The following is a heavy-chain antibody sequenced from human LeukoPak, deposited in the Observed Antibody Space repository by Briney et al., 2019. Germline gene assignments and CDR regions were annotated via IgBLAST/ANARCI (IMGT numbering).Heavy chain of an antibody. CDR1: GFTFTDYY. J-gene: IGHJ4*02. V-gene: IGHV3-11*06. D-gene: IGHD6-19*01. Sequence: PGGSLRLACAASGFTFTDYYMSWIRQAPGKGLGWLSYISSTSTSTIYADSVKGRFTISRDNATNSLYLQMNSLRAEDTAVYYCARGQYSFDSWGQGTLVTVSS. CDR2: ISSTSTST. CDR3: ARGQYSFDS.